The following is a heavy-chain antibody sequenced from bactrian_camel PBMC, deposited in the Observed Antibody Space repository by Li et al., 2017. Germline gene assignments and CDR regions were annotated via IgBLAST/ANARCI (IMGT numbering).Heavy chain of an antibody. J-gene: IGHJ4*01. CDR3: ARARGGYCSKNSVDYNY. CDR1: GYTAGEYC. CDR2: IDTDGCT. Sequence: PLVESGGGLVQPGGSLRLSCVASGYTAGEYCMGWFRQAPGKEREGVACIDTDGCTFTADSVKGRFTIFKDNAKNTLYLQMNTLKPEDTAMYYCARARGGYCSKNSVDYNYWGQGTQVTVS. V-gene: IGHV3S1*01. D-gene: IGHD2*01.